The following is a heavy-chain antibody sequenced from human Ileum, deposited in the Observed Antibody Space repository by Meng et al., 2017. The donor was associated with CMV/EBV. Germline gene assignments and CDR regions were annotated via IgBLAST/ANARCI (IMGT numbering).Heavy chain of an antibody. CDR1: SFSGYY. J-gene: IGHJ5*02. Sequence: SFSGYYWSWIRQPPGKGLEWIGEINHSGSTNYNPSLKSRVTISVDTSKNQFSLKLSSVTAADTAVYYCARRVGCSSTSCYTNWVDPWGQGTLVTVSS. D-gene: IGHD2-2*02. CDR3: ARRVGCSSTSCYTNWVDP. V-gene: IGHV4-34*01. CDR2: INHSGST.